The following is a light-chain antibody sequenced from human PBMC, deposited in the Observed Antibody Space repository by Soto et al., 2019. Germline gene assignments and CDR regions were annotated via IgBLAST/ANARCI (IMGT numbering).Light chain of an antibody. J-gene: IGKJ4*01. V-gene: IGKV3-20*01. CDR2: GAS. CDR1: QSVSSNY. Sequence: EIVLTQSPGTLSLSPGERATLSCRASQSVSSNYLAWYQQTPGQAPRLLIYGASSRATGIPDRFSGSGFGTDFTLTISRLEPEDFAVYYCQQYGSSPRVTFDGGTKVVIK. CDR3: QQYGSSPRVT.